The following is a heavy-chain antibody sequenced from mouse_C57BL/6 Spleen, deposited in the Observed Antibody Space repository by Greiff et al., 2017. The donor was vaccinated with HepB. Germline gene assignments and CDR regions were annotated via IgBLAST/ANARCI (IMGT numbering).Heavy chain of an antibody. Sequence: VQLQQSGAELVRPGASVTLSCKASGYTFTDYEMHWVKQTPVHGLEWIGAIDPETGGTAYNQKFKGKAILTADKSSSTAYMELRSLTSEDSAVYYCTREGDYDGYYDYWGQGTTLTVSS. CDR2: IDPETGGT. CDR3: TREGDYDGYYDY. J-gene: IGHJ2*01. D-gene: IGHD2-3*01. CDR1: GYTFTDYE. V-gene: IGHV1-15*01.